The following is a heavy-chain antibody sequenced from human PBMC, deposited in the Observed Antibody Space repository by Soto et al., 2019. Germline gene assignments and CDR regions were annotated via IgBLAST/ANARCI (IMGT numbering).Heavy chain of an antibody. CDR1: GGSITNTDYY. J-gene: IGHJ6*02. CDR2: IDYSGST. Sequence: QVQLQESGPGLVKPSQTLSLTCSVSGGSITNTDYYWNWIRQSPGKGLEWIGSIDYSGSTYYNPSLKSRVIISADTSKNLFSLKLRSVTAADTALYFCARDGPYYCGMDVWGQGTTVTVSS. CDR3: ARDGPYYCGMDV. V-gene: IGHV4-30-4*01.